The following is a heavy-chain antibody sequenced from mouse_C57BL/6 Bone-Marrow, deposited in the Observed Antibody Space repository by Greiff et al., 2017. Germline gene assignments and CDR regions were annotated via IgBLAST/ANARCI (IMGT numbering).Heavy chain of an antibody. CDR3: ALTTVDYYAMDY. J-gene: IGHJ4*01. CDR1: GFTFSAYY. Sequence: EVKVEESGGGLVQPGGSLKLSCAASGFTFSAYYMYWVRQTPETRLDLVAYLSNGGGSTSYPDTVNGRFTLSRDNDKNTLYLQMSRLKSEDTAMYYWALTTVDYYAMDYGGQGTSVTVSS. CDR2: LSNGGGST. D-gene: IGHD1-1*01. V-gene: IGHV5-12*01.